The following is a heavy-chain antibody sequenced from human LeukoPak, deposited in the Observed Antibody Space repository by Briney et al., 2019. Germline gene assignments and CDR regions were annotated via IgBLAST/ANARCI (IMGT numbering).Heavy chain of an antibody. V-gene: IGHV3-74*01. CDR1: GFTFSSYW. CDR2: INSDGSST. Sequence: AGGSLRLSCAASGFTFSSYWMHWVRQAPGKGLVWVSRINSDGSSTSYADSVKGRFTISRDNAKNTLYLQMNSLRAEDTAVYYCAREREWIQLWLRGGDAFDIWGQGTMVTVSS. CDR3: AREREWIQLWLRGGDAFDI. D-gene: IGHD5-18*01. J-gene: IGHJ3*02.